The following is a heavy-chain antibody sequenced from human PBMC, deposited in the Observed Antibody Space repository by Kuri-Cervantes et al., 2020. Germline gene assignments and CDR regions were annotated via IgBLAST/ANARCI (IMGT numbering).Heavy chain of an antibody. V-gene: IGHV3-30-3*01. D-gene: IGHD6-13*01. J-gene: IGHJ6*02. CDR3: ARGSSSSWFYYYYGMDV. Sequence: GGSLRLPCAASGFTFSIYAMHWVRQAPGKGLEWVAVISYDGSNKYYADSVKGRFTISRDNSKNTLYLQMNSLRAEDTAVYYCARGSSSSWFYYYYGMDVWGQGTTVTVSS. CDR2: ISYDGSNK. CDR1: GFTFSIYA.